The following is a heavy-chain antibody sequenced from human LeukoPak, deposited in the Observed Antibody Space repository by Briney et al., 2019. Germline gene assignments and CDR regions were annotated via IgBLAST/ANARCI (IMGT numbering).Heavy chain of an antibody. CDR2: IYYSGST. CDR1: GGSISSYY. V-gene: IGHV4-59*08. D-gene: IGHD3-10*01. Sequence: SETLSLTCTVSGGSISSYYWSWIRQPPGKGLEWIGYIYYSGSTNYNPSLKSRVTISVDTSKNQFSLKLSSVTAADTAVYYCATTYGNYYGSGSLGYWGQGTLVTVSS. CDR3: ATTYGNYYGSGSLGY. J-gene: IGHJ4*02.